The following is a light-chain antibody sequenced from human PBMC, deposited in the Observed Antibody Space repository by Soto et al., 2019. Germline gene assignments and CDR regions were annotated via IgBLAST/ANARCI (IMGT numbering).Light chain of an antibody. CDR1: QSISSW. V-gene: IGKV1-5*01. Sequence: DIQMTESPSTLSASVGDRVTINCRASQSISSWLAWYQQKPGKAPKVLIYDASSLESGVPSRFSGSGSGTEFTLTISSLKPDDFATYYCQQYNSYSTFGQGTKVDIK. CDR3: QQYNSYST. J-gene: IGKJ1*01. CDR2: DAS.